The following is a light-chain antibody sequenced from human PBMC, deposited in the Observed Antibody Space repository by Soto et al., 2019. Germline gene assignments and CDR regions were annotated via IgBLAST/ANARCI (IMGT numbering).Light chain of an antibody. V-gene: IGLV2-14*01. CDR1: SSDVGGYHY. J-gene: IGLJ1*01. CDR2: DVS. CDR3: SSYTTSSTYV. Sequence: QSALTQPASVSGSPGQSITIPCTGTSSDVGGYHYVSWYQQYPGKAPKVMIYDVSNRPSGVSNRFSGSKSGNTASLTISGLQAEDEADYYCSSYTTSSTYVFRTGTKVTVL.